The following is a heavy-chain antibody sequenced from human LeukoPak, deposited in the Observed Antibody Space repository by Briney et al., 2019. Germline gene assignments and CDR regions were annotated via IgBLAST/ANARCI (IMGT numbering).Heavy chain of an antibody. D-gene: IGHD5-24*01. CDR1: GGTFSSYA. J-gene: IGHJ4*02. Sequence: SVRVSCKASGGTFSSYAISWVRQAPGQGLEWMGRIIPIFGTANYAQKFQGRVTITTDESTSTAYMELSSLRSEDTAVYYCARVAVGDGYNFFDYWGQGTLVTVSS. V-gene: IGHV1-69*05. CDR3: ARVAVGDGYNFFDY. CDR2: IIPIFGTA.